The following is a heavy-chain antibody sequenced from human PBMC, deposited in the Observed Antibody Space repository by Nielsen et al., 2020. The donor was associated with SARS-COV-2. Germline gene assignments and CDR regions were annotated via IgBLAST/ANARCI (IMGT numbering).Heavy chain of an antibody. D-gene: IGHD4-23*01. CDR2: ISYDGSNK. J-gene: IGHJ4*02. V-gene: IGHV3-30-3*01. CDR1: GFTFSSYA. CDR3: ASSDSYGGRGLIDY. Sequence: SCAASGFTFSSYAMHWVRQAPGKGLEWVAVISYDGSNKYYADSVKGRFTISRDNSKNTLYLQMNSLRAEDTAVYYCASSDSYGGRGLIDYWGQGTLVTVSS.